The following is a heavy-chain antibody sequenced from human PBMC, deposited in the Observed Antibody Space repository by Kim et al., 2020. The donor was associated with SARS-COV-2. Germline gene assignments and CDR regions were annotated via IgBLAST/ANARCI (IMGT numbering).Heavy chain of an antibody. CDR3: ARGGIPYYYDSSGYGNWFDP. CDR2: IYYSGST. V-gene: IGHV4-59*01. CDR1: GGSISSYY. J-gene: IGHJ5*02. D-gene: IGHD3-22*01. Sequence: SETLSLTCTVSGGSISSYYWSWIRQPPGKGLEWIGYIYYSGSTNYNPSLKSRVTISVDTSKNQFSLKLSSVTAADTAVYYCARGGIPYYYDSSGYGNWFDPWGQGTLVTVSS.